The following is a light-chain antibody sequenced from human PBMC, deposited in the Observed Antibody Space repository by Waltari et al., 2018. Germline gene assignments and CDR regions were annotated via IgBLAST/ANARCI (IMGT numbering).Light chain of an antibody. Sequence: QSVLTQPPSVSGTPGQRVAISCTGSSSNIGAGYDVHWYQQLPGTAPKLLIYENPNRPPGVPDRFSASKSGTSASLAITGLQAEDEADYFCQSYDSSLSGSRVFGGGTKLTVL. V-gene: IGLV1-40*01. CDR2: ENP. J-gene: IGLJ3*02. CDR1: SSNIGAGYD. CDR3: QSYDSSLSGSRV.